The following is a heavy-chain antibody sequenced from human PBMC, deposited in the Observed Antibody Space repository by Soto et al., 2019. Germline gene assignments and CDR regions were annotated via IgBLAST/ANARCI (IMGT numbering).Heavy chain of an antibody. J-gene: IGHJ5*02. V-gene: IGHV4-61*01. CDR2: VHSSGIT. CDR3: ARGLTMGQLPSHFDH. CDR1: GGSVSNDNFY. D-gene: IGHD3-16*01. Sequence: SETLSLTCTASGGSVSNDNFYWSWIRQPPGKGLEWIGYVHSSGITNYNPSLKRRVTISVDTSRNQFSLRLSSVTAADTAVYYCARGLTMGQLPSHFDHWGQGTLVTVSS.